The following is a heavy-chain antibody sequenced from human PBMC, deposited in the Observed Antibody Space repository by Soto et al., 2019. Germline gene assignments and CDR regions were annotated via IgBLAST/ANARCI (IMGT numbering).Heavy chain of an antibody. CDR3: ARDNLHYDSSGYYYPGRDGMDV. D-gene: IGHD3-22*01. Sequence: GASVKVSCKASGYTFTSYAMHCVRQAPGQRLEWMGWINAGNGNTKYSQKFQGRVTITRDTSASTAYMELSSLRSEDTAVYYCARDNLHYDSSGYYYPGRDGMDVWGQGTTVTVSS. CDR1: GYTFTSYA. V-gene: IGHV1-3*01. CDR2: INAGNGNT. J-gene: IGHJ6*02.